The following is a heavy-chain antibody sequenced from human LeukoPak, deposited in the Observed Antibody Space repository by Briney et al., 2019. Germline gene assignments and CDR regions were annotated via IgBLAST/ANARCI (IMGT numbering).Heavy chain of an antibody. V-gene: IGHV3-48*03. CDR1: VFTFSIFE. CDR3: ARDIRPLGGWSSFFDY. J-gene: IGHJ4*02. CDR2: TSSNGSVK. D-gene: IGHD6-19*01. Sequence: PGGSLRLSCAASVFTFSIFEMSWVRQAPGKGLEWVAYTSSNGSVKYYADSVKGRFTISRDNAKNSLYLQMNSLRAEDTAIYYCARDIRPLGGWSSFFDYWGQGTLVTVSS.